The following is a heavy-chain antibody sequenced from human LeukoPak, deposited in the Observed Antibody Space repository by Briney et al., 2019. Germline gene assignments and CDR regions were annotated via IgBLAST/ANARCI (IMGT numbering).Heavy chain of an antibody. CDR3: SRDKFYVWFDP. D-gene: IGHD3-16*01. CDR1: GFTFSSYW. Sequence: GGSLRLSCAASGFTFSSYWMSWVRQAPGKGLESVGFIRGSGTTQYAASVRGRFTISRDDSKSIAYLQMNSLKTEDTAVYYCSRDKFYVWFDPWGQGTLVTVSS. V-gene: IGHV3-49*04. CDR2: IRGSGTT. J-gene: IGHJ5*02.